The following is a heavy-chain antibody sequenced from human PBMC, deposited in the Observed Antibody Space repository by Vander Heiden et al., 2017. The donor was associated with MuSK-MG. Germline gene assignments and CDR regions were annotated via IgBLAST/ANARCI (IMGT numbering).Heavy chain of an antibody. V-gene: IGHV3-7*03. D-gene: IGHD1-26*01. CDR2: IQQDGSAK. CDR3: ATYSGSSSSGF. Sequence: EVQLVESGGGFVQPGGSLRLSCAASGFTFSSYWMTWVRQAPGKGLEWVANIQQDGSAKHYVDSVKGRFTISRDNAKNSLFLQMDSLTAEDTAVYYCATYSGSSSSGFWGQGTLVTVSS. CDR1: GFTFSSYW. J-gene: IGHJ4*02.